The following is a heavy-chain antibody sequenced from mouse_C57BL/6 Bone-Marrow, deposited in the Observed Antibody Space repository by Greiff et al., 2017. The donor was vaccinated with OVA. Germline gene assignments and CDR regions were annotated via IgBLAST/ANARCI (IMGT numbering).Heavy chain of an antibody. Sequence: QVQLQQSGPELVKPGASVKISCKASGYAFSSSWMNWVKQRPGKGLEWIGRIYPGDGDTNYNGTFKGKATLTADKSSSTAYMQLSSLSSEDSAVYFYARFPHGAMDYWGQGTSVTVSS. V-gene: IGHV1-82*01. CDR1: GYAFSSSW. CDR3: ARFPHGAMDY. J-gene: IGHJ4*01. CDR2: IYPGDGDT.